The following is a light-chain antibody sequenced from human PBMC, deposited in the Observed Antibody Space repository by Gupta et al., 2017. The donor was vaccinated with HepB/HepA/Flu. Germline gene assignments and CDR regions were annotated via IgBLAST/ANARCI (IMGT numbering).Light chain of an antibody. J-gene: IGLJ3*02. CDR2: DDS. V-gene: IGLV3-21*03. CDR3: QVWDSSSDHVV. CDR1: NIGSKS. Sequence: SSVLTQPPPVSVAPGRTARITCGGNNIGSKSVHWYQQKPGQAPVLVVYDDSERPSGIPERFSGSNSGNTATLTISRVEAGDEADYYCQVWDSSSDHVVFGGGTKLTVL.